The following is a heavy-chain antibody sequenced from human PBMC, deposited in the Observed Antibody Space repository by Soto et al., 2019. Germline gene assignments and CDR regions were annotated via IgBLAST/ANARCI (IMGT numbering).Heavy chain of an antibody. CDR1: VFTFSTYG. V-gene: IGHV3-33*01. CDR3: GRDGALGDTAVVDS. D-gene: IGHD5-18*01. Sequence: QVQLVESGGGVVQPGKSLRLSCAASVFTFSTYGMHWVRQAPGKGLEWVAVIWYDGSNKYHGDSLKGRFTISRDNSKKTLYLQMNNLRAEDTAVYYCGRDGALGDTAVVDSWGQGTLVIVSS. J-gene: IGHJ4*02. CDR2: IWYDGSNK.